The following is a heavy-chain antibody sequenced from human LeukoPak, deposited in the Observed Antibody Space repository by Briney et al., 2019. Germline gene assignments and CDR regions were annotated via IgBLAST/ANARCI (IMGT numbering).Heavy chain of an antibody. J-gene: IGHJ4*02. V-gene: IGHV1-18*01. CDR1: GYTLRSYG. CDR3: ARDTRGFGDY. D-gene: IGHD3-10*01. Sequence: ASVKVSCKASGYTLRSYGITWVRQAPGQGLEWMGWISAYNGNTNYAQKLQGRVTMTTDTSTSTAYMELRSLRSDDTAVYYCARDTRGFGDYWGQGTLVTVSS. CDR2: ISAYNGNT.